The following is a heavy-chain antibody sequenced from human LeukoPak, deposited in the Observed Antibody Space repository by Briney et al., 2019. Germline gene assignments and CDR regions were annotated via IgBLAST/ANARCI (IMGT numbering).Heavy chain of an antibody. CDR3: ARDPADSSGYGDYFDY. CDR2: IWYDGSNK. D-gene: IGHD3-22*01. Sequence: GRSLRLSCAASGFTFSSYAMHWVRQAPGKGLEWVAVIWYDGSNKYYADSVKGRFTISRDNSKNTLYLQMNSLRAEDTAVYYCARDPADSSGYGDYFDYWGQGTLVTVSS. CDR1: GFTFSSYA. J-gene: IGHJ4*02. V-gene: IGHV3-33*08.